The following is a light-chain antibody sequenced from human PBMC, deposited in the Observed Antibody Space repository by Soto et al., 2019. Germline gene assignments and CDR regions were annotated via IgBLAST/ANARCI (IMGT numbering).Light chain of an antibody. V-gene: IGKV3-15*01. CDR1: QSVSNN. Sequence: EIVMTQSPATLSVSPGERATLSCRASQSVSNNLAWYQQKPGQAPRLLIYHASTRATGIPARFSGSGSGTEFTLTISSLQSEDFAVYYCQQDNKLPLTFGGGTKEEIK. CDR3: QQDNKLPLT. CDR2: HAS. J-gene: IGKJ4*01.